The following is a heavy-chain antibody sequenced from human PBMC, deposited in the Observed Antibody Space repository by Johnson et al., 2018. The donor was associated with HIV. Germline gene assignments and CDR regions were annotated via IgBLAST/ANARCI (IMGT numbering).Heavy chain of an antibody. D-gene: IGHD3-16*01. Sequence: VQLVESGGGVVRPGGSLRLSCAASGFTFDDYGMNWVRQAPGKGLEWVSGINWTGASTGYAESLKGRFPISRDNAKNSLYLQINSLSVEDSAFYYCVRDMGEVLGPYDAFDIWGQGTMVTVSS. CDR2: INWTGAST. CDR1: GFTFDDYG. CDR3: VRDMGEVLGPYDAFDI. J-gene: IGHJ3*02. V-gene: IGHV3-20*04.